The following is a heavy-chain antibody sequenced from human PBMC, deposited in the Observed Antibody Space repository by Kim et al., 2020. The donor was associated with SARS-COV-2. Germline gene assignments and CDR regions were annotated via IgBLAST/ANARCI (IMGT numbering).Heavy chain of an antibody. Sequence: GGSLRLSCAASGFTFSSYSMNWVRQAPGKGLEWVSSISSSSSYIYYADSVKGRFTISRDNAKNSLYLQMNSLRAEDTAVYYCARVKEHGALYTIFGVPEYYYGMDVWGQGTTVTVSS. CDR2: ISSSSSYI. V-gene: IGHV3-21*01. J-gene: IGHJ6*02. CDR1: GFTFSSYS. CDR3: ARVKEHGALYTIFGVPEYYYGMDV. D-gene: IGHD3-3*01.